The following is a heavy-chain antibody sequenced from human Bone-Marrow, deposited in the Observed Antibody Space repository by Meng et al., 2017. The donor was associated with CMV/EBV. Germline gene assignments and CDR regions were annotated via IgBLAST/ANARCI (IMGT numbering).Heavy chain of an antibody. CDR2: IYYRGST. CDR3: ARFPRGGCTSISCYTERPFDY. D-gene: IGHD2-2*02. J-gene: IGHJ4*02. Sequence: SETRSLTCPVSGGSISSDSHYWGWIRQPPGKGLAWVGTIYYRGSTYYNPSLKSRVTMSLDMSKNQFSLDLSSVTAADTAVYYCARFPRGGCTSISCYTERPFDYWGQGTRVTVSS. CDR1: GGSISSDSHY. V-gene: IGHV4-39*01.